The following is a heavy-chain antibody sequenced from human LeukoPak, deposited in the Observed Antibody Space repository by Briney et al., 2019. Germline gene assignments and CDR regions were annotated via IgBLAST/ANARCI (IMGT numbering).Heavy chain of an antibody. D-gene: IGHD3-10*01. CDR2: ICGSGGST. CDR1: GFTFSTCV. J-gene: IGHJ4*02. Sequence: GGSLRLSCAASGFTFSTCVMTWVREAPGKGLEWVSTICGSGGSTYYSDPVKGRFNISRDNSKNTLFLKMNSLRADDTAVYYCAKIAGFGEWGPNYFDYWGQGTLVTVSS. CDR3: AKIAGFGEWGPNYFDY. V-gene: IGHV3-23*01.